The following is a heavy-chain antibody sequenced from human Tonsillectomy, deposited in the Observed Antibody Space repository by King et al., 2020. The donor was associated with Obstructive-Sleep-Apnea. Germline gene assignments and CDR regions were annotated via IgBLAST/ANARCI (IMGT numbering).Heavy chain of an antibody. CDR3: ARDGGDTTVTAYAFDI. V-gene: IGHV4-30-2*01. CDR1: GGSISSGGYS. D-gene: IGHD4-17*01. J-gene: IGHJ3*02. Sequence: QLQESGSGLVKPSQTLSLTCAVSGGSISSGGYSWSWIRQPPGKGLEWIGYIYHSGSTYYNPSLKSRVTISVDRSKNQFSLKLSSVTAADTAVYYCARDGGDTTVTAYAFDIWGQGTMVTVSS. CDR2: IYHSGST.